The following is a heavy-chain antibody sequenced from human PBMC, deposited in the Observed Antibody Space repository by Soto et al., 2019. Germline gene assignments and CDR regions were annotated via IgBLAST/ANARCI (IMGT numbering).Heavy chain of an antibody. J-gene: IGHJ6*02. D-gene: IGHD3-22*01. CDR2: INGDGSTT. Sequence: GGSLRLSCAASGFTFSNYWLHWVRQVPGQGLVWVSRINGDGSTTNYADSVRGRFTISRDNAKNTLYLQMNSLRAEDTAVYYCAKTMIIGARGVWGQGTTVTVSS. CDR3: AKTMIIGARGV. V-gene: IGHV3-74*01. CDR1: GFTFSNYW.